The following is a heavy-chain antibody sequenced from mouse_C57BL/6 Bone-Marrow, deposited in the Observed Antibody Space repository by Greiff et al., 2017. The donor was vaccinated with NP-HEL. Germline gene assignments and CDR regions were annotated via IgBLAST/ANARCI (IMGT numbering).Heavy chain of an antibody. CDR3: ARAGFAY. CDR1: GYTFTSYW. Sequence: QVQLQQPGAELVMPGASVKLSCKASGYTFTSYWMHWVKQRPGQGLEWIGEIYPSDSYTNYNPKFKGKSTLTVDKSSSTAYMQLSSLTSEDSAVYYCARAGFAYWGQGTLVTVSA. V-gene: IGHV1-69*01. CDR2: IYPSDSYT. J-gene: IGHJ3*01.